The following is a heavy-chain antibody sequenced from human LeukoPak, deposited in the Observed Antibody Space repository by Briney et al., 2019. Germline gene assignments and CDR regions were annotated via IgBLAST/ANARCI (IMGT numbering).Heavy chain of an antibody. CDR1: GGSFSGYY. J-gene: IGHJ6*02. CDR3: ARAHYDFWSGYVYYYYYGMDV. CDR2: INHSGST. V-gene: IGHV4-34*01. D-gene: IGHD3-3*01. Sequence: SETLSLTCAVYGGSFSGYYWSWIRQPPGKGLEWIGEINHSGSTNYNPSLKSRVTISVDTSKNQFSLKLSSVTAADTAVYYCARAHYDFWSGYVYYYYYGMDVWGQGTTVTVSS.